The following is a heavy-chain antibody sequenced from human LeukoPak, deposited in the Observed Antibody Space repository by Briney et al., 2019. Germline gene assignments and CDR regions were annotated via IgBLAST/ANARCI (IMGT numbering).Heavy chain of an antibody. Sequence: ASVKVSCKASGYTFTGYYMHWVRQAPGQGLEWMGWINPNSGGTNYAQKFQGWVTKTRDTSISTAYMELSRLRSDDTAVYYCARVRGLLSGMDVWGQGTTVTVSS. CDR2: INPNSGGT. J-gene: IGHJ6*02. D-gene: IGHD2-15*01. CDR1: GYTFTGYY. CDR3: ARVRGLLSGMDV. V-gene: IGHV1-2*04.